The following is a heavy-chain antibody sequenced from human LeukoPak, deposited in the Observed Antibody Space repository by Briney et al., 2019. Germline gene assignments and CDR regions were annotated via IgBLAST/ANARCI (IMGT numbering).Heavy chain of an antibody. CDR2: LSGNAGRP. CDR1: GFTFNSYA. J-gene: IGHJ6*02. D-gene: IGHD1-26*01. Sequence: PGGSLRLSCAASGFTFNSYAMSWVRQAPGKGLEWVSSLSGNAGRPYYADSVKGRFTISRDNSKNTLYLQMNSLRAEDTAVYYCAKDHRDSGNYYYYYGLDVWGQGTMVTVSS. CDR3: AKDHRDSGNYYYYYGLDV. V-gene: IGHV3-23*01.